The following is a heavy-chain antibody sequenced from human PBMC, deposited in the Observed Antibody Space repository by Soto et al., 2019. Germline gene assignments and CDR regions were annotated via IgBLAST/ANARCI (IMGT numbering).Heavy chain of an antibody. J-gene: IGHJ4*02. CDR2: IRGADGRT. D-gene: IGHD6-19*01. V-gene: IGHV3-23*01. CDR1: GFTFNTFD. Sequence: EVQLLESGGGLVQPGGSLRLSCAASGFTFNTFDMTWVRQAPGKGLEWVSVIRGADGRTYYADSLKGRFTISRDNSKNTLFLQVTSLRVEDTAVYYCVKGAWCDDWGQEPLVTVSS. CDR3: VKGAWCDD.